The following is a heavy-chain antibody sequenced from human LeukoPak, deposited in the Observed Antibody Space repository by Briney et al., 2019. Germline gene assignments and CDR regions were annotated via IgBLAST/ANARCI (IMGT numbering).Heavy chain of an antibody. CDR2: IYYSGST. J-gene: IGHJ4*02. D-gene: IGHD1-26*01. CDR3: ARAISGYFDY. V-gene: IGHV4-39*07. Sequence: SETLSLTCTVSGGSISSGGYYWGWIRQPPGKGLEWIGSIYYSGSTYYNPSLKSRVTISVDTSKNQFSLKLSSVTAADTAVYYCARAISGYFDYWGQGTLVTVSS. CDR1: GGSISSGGYY.